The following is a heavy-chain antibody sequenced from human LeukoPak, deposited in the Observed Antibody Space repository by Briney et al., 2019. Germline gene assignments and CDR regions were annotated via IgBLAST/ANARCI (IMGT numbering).Heavy chain of an antibody. CDR2: INPNSGGT. J-gene: IGHJ4*02. D-gene: IGHD3-16*01. V-gene: IGHV1-2*02. CDR1: GYTFTGYY. Sequence: ASVKVSCKATGYTFTGYYMHWVRQAPGQGLEWMGWINPNSGGTNYAQKFQGRVTMTRDTSISTAYMELSRLRSDDTAVYYCARDLGGAVPGADYWGQGTLVTVSS. CDR3: ARDLGGAVPGADY.